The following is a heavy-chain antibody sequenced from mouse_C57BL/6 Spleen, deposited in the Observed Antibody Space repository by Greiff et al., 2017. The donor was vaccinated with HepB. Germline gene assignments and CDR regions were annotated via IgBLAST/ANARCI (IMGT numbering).Heavy chain of an antibody. Sequence: QVQLQQSGAELVKPGASVKLSCKASGYTFTSYWMHWVKQRPGQGLEWIGMIHPNSGSTNYNEKFKSKATLTVDKSSSTAYMQLSSLTSEDSAVYYCARGGYYYGSSYGYAMDYWGQGTSVTVSS. CDR1: GYTFTSYW. D-gene: IGHD1-1*01. CDR2: IHPNSGST. CDR3: ARGGYYYGSSYGYAMDY. V-gene: IGHV1-64*01. J-gene: IGHJ4*01.